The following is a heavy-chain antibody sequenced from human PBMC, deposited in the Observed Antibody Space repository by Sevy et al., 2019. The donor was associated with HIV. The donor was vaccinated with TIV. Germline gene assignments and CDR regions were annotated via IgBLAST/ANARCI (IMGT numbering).Heavy chain of an antibody. J-gene: IGHJ6*02. Sequence: GGSLRLSCAASGFTFSNAWMSWVRQAPGKGLEWVGRIKSRTDGGTTDYAAPVKGRFTISRDDSKNTLYLQMNSLKTEDTAVYYCTTVKMTELRYFHWLPKGGYYYYGMDVWGQVTTVTVSS. CDR1: GFTFSNAW. CDR3: TTVKMTELRYFHWLPKGGYYYYGMDV. D-gene: IGHD3-9*01. CDR2: IKSRTDGGTT. V-gene: IGHV3-15*01.